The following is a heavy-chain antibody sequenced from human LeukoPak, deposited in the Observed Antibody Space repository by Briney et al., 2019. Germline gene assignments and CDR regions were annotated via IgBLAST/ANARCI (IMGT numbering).Heavy chain of an antibody. V-gene: IGHV4-59*08. Sequence: SETLSLTCSVSGGSISSLYWSWIRQPPGKGLEWIGYIYYTGSTNYNPSLKSRVTMFVDMSKNQFSLRLSSVTAADTAVYYCARHRAYSSSSPFDYWGQGTLVIVSS. D-gene: IGHD6-6*01. CDR3: ARHRAYSSSSPFDY. CDR2: IYYTGST. J-gene: IGHJ4*02. CDR1: GGSISSLY.